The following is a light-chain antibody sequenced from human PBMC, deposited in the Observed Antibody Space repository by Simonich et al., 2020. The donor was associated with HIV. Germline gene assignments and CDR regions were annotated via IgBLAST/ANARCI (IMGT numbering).Light chain of an antibody. CDR1: QSLLHSNGYTY. Sequence: DIVMTQSPLSLPVTPGEPASISCRTSQSLLHSNGYTYLDWYLQKPGQSPQLLIYLGSNRASGVPDRCSGGGSGTDFILKISRVEAEDVGVYYCMQVLQTPLTFGGGTKVEIK. V-gene: IGKV2-28*01. CDR2: LGS. J-gene: IGKJ4*01. CDR3: MQVLQTPLT.